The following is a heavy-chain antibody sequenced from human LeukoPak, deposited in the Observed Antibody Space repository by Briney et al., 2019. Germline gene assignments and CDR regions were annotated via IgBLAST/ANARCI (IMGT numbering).Heavy chain of an antibody. J-gene: IGHJ5*02. CDR2: INHSGST. CDR3: ARAAVPANYYDSSGTPRWFDP. CDR1: GGSFSGYY. V-gene: IGHV4-34*01. D-gene: IGHD3-22*01. Sequence: PSETLSLTCAVYGGSFSGYYWSWIRQPPGKGLEWIGEINHSGSTNYNPSLKSRVTISVDTSKNQFSLKLSPVTAEDTAVYYCARAAVPANYYDSSGTPRWFDPWGQGTLVTVSS.